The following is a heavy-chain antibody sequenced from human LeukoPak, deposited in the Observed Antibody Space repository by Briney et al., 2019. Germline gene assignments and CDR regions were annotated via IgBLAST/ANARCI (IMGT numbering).Heavy chain of an antibody. Sequence: SETLSLTCTVSGGSISSYYWSWLRQPPGKGLEWIGYIYYSGSTNYNPSLKSRVTISVDTSKNQFSLKLSSVTAADTAVYYCARALGDYWGQGTLVTVSS. CDR2: IYYSGST. D-gene: IGHD3-16*01. CDR3: ARALGDY. J-gene: IGHJ4*02. CDR1: GGSISSYY. V-gene: IGHV4-59*01.